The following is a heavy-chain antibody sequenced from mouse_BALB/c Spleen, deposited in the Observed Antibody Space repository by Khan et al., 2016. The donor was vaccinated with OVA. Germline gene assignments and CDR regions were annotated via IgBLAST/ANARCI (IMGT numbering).Heavy chain of an antibody. Sequence: QVQLQQSGAELARPGASVKMSCKASGYTFTSYTINWIKQRPGQGLEWIGYINPSNGYNNYTQTFKDKATLTADKSSPTAYIQLSSRTSEYSAVYNCDRDGAYDRNYCWCAYWGQGTLGTVSA. D-gene: IGHD2-5*01. V-gene: IGHV1-4*01. CDR1: GYTFTSYT. J-gene: IGHJ3*01. CDR3: DRDGAYDRNYCWCAY. CDR2: INPSNGYN.